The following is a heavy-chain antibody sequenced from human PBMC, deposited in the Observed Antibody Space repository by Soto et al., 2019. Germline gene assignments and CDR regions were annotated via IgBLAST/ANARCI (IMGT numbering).Heavy chain of an antibody. CDR3: ARGRGMSGYDYYYYGMDV. CDR2: INHSGST. V-gene: IGHV4-34*01. CDR1: GGSFSGYY. J-gene: IGHJ6*02. D-gene: IGHD5-12*01. Sequence: PSETLSLTCAVYGGSFSGYYWSWIRQPPGKGLEWIGEINHSGSTNYNPSLKSRVTISVDTSKNQFSLKLSSVTAADTAVYYCARGRGMSGYDYYYYGMDVWGQGTTVTVSS.